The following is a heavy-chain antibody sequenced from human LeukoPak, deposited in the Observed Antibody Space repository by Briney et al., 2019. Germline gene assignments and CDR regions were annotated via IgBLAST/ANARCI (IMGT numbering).Heavy chain of an antibody. Sequence: NPSETLSLTCAVYGGSFSGYYWSWIRQPAGKGLEWIGYIYYSGSTNYNPSLKSRVTISVDTSKNQFSLKLSSVTAADTAVYYCARDQDSSGYLDYWGQGTLVTVSS. CDR1: GGSFSGYY. D-gene: IGHD3-22*01. J-gene: IGHJ4*02. CDR3: ARDQDSSGYLDY. CDR2: IYYSGST. V-gene: IGHV4-59*01.